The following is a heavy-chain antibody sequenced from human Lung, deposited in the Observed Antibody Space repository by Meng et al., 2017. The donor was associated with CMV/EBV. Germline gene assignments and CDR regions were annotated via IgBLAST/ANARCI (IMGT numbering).Heavy chain of an antibody. CDR1: AFTFSSYS. CDR2: ISSSSSYI. CDR3: AREAAAALNWFDT. J-gene: IGHJ5*02. Sequence: EVQLVESGGGLVKLGGSLRLSCAASAFTFSSYSMNWVRQAPGKGLEWVSSISSSSSYIYYADSVKGRFTISRDNAKNSLYLQMNSLRAEDTAVYYCAREAAAALNWFDTWGQGTLVTVGS. D-gene: IGHD6-13*01. V-gene: IGHV3-21*01.